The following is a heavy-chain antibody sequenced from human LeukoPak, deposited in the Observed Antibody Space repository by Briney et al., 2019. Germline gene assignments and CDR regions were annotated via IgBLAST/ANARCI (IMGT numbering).Heavy chain of an antibody. D-gene: IGHD2-15*01. V-gene: IGHV1-46*01. J-gene: IGHJ5*02. CDR3: ARDSVGVVAAP. Sequence: RASVKVSCKGSGYTFTSYYMHWVRQAPGQGLEWMGIINPSGGSTSYAQKFQGRVTMTRDTSTSTVYMELSSLRSEDTAVYYCARDSVGVVAAPWGQGTLVTVSS. CDR2: INPSGGST. CDR1: GYTFTSYY.